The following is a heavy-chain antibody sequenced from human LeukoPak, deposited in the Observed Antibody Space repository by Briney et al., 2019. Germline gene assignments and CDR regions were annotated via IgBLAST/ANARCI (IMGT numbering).Heavy chain of an antibody. J-gene: IGHJ4*02. D-gene: IGHD5-12*01. CDR2: ISAYNGNT. V-gene: IGHV1-18*01. CDR1: GYTFTSYG. CDR3: TRGYSGYDQPGARDY. Sequence: ASVKVSCKASGYTFTSYGISWVRQAPGQGLEWMGWISAYNGNTNYAQKLQGRVTMTTDTSTSTAYMELRSLRSDDTAVYYCTRGYSGYDQPGARDYWGQGTLVTVSS.